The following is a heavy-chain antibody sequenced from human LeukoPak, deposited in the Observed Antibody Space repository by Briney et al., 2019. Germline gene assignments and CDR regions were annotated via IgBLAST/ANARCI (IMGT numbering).Heavy chain of an antibody. V-gene: IGHV5-51*01. CDR3: ARQDSSSWYNAY. D-gene: IGHD6-13*01. CDR2: IYPGDSDT. CDR1: GYSFISYW. J-gene: IGHJ4*02. Sequence: GESLKISCKGSGYSFISYWIAWVRQMPGKGLEWMGIIYPGDSDTRYSPSFQGQVTISADKSISTAYLQWSSLKASDTATYYCARQDSSSWYNAYWGQGTLVTVSS.